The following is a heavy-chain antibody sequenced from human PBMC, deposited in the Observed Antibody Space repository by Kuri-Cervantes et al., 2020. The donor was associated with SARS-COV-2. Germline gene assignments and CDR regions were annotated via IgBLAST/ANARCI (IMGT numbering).Heavy chain of an antibody. Sequence: ASVKVSCKASGYTFTSYDINWVRQATGQGLEWMGWMNPNSGNTGYAQKFQGRVTMTRNTSISTAYMELSSLRSEDTAVYYCARARTLRFLEWLPLIADAFDIWGQGTMVTVSS. J-gene: IGHJ3*02. CDR1: GYTFTSYD. CDR2: MNPNSGNT. V-gene: IGHV1-8*01. D-gene: IGHD3-3*01. CDR3: ARARTLRFLEWLPLIADAFDI.